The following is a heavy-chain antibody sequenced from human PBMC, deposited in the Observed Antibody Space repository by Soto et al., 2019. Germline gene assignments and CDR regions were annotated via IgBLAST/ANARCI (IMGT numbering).Heavy chain of an antibody. CDR2: IKQDGSEK. D-gene: IGHD2-15*01. CDR3: AKDRGGGPHAVSEF. V-gene: IGHV3-7*01. J-gene: IGHJ3*01. CDR1: GFTFSSYW. Sequence: PGGSLRLSCAASGFTFSSYWMSWVRQAPGKGLEWVANIKQDGSEKYYVDSVKGRFTISRDNAKNSLYLQMNSLRAEDTAVYYWAKDRGGGPHAVSEFGGKGTMVTGS.